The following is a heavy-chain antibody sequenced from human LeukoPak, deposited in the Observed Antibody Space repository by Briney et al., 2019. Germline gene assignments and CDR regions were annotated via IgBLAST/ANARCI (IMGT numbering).Heavy chain of an antibody. CDR3: ARDRGSSWSSYYLDY. V-gene: IGHV1-18*04. J-gene: IGHJ4*02. D-gene: IGHD6-13*01. Sequence: ASVTVSFKASGYTFTSYYMHWVRQAPGQGREWMGWISAYNGNTNYAQKLQGRVTMTTDTSTSTAYMELRSLRSDDTAVYYCARDRGSSWSSYYLDYWGQGTLVTVSS. CDR1: GYTFTSYY. CDR2: ISAYNGNT.